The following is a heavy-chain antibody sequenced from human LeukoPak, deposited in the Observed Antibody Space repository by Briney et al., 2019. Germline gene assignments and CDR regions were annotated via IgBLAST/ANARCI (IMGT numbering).Heavy chain of an antibody. V-gene: IGHV3-21*01. CDR3: ARAQDSSGYCF. J-gene: IGHJ4*02. CDR2: ISSSSTYI. Sequence: GGSLRLSCAASGFTFSSYSMNWVRQAPGKGLEWISSISSSSTYIYYADSVKGRFTISRDNAKNSLYLQMNSLRAEDTAVYYCARAQDSSGYCFGGQGTLVTVSS. CDR1: GFTFSSYS. D-gene: IGHD3-22*01.